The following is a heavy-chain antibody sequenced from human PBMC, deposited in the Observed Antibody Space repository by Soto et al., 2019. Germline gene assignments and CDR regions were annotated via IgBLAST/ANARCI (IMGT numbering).Heavy chain of an antibody. V-gene: IGHV5-51*01. D-gene: IGHD3-22*01. CDR2: IYPVDSDT. CDR3: ARHSPDSSGYYCSYYYGMDV. J-gene: IGHJ6*04. CDR1: GYSFTSYC. Sequence: PGEPLKISCKGSGYSFTSYCIGWVLQEPGKGLEWMGIIYPVDSDTRYSPSFQGQVTISADKSISTAYLQWSSLKASDTAMYYCARHSPDSSGYYCSYYYGMDVLGKGTTVTGSS.